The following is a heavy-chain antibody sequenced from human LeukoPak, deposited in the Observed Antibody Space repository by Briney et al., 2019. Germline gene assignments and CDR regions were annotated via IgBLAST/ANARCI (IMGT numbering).Heavy chain of an antibody. J-gene: IGHJ6*02. CDR3: AAYCLGSFIYGMDV. Sequence: PGGSLRLSCAASEFTVDNNYMTWVRQAPGRGLEWVSMIYSGGNTYYTDSVKGRFTISRDNSRNTLYLQMNSLRVGDTAVYYCAAYCLGSFIYGMDVWGQGTTVTVSS. V-gene: IGHV3-53*01. CDR1: EFTVDNNY. D-gene: IGHD3-10*01. CDR2: IYSGGNT.